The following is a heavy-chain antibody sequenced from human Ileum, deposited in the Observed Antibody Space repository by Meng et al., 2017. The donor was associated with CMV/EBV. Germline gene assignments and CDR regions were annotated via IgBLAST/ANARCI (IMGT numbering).Heavy chain of an antibody. CDR3: AAVGVLSGFFLDY. D-gene: IGHD3-3*01. CDR1: GFAFSGHF. V-gene: IGHV3-72*01. CDR2: IRKEINSYTT. J-gene: IGHJ4*02. Sequence: SGFAFSGHFLDWVLQAPGKGLEWVGRIRKEINSYTTEYAASVKGRFTISRDDSDYSLYLQLNSLRTDDTAVYYCAAVGVLSGFFLDYWGQGTLVTVSS.